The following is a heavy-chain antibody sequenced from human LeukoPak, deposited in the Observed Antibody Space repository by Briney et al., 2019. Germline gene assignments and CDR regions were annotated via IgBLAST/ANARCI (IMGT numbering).Heavy chain of an antibody. Sequence: GGSLRLSCAASGFTFSSYWMSWVRQAPGKGLEWVANIKQDGSEKYYVDSVKGRLTISRDNAKNSPYLQMNSLRAEDTAVYYCASRYSSSWYYYYYYMDVWGKGTTVTVSS. CDR1: GFTFSSYW. CDR2: IKQDGSEK. V-gene: IGHV3-7*01. CDR3: ASRYSSSWYYYYYYMDV. D-gene: IGHD6-13*01. J-gene: IGHJ6*03.